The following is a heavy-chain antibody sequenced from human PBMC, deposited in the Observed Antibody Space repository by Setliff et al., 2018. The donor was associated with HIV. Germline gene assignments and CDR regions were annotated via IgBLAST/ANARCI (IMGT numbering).Heavy chain of an antibody. CDR3: ARDVSWRVRTYIDY. CDR1: GFTFSDYY. V-gene: IGHV3-11*05. Sequence: GGSLRLSCAASGFTFSDYYMSWIRQAPGKGLDWVSYIRTGSSYTNYADSVKGRFTISRDNAKNSLYLQLNSLRAEDTAVYYCARDVSWRVRTYIDYWGQGALVTVSS. J-gene: IGHJ4*02. CDR2: IRTGSSYT. D-gene: IGHD3-3*01.